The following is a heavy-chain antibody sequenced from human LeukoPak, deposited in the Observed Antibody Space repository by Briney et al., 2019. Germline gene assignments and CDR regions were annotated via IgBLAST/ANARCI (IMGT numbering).Heavy chain of an antibody. CDR1: GFTFSNYA. CDR2: ISSGAGTT. Sequence: GGSLRLSCVASGFTFSNYAMSWVHQVPGKRLEWVSAISSGAGTTGYAESVRGRFTISRVNSRSTIYLQMNSLRAEDTAVYYCAKDLEQSYSGWSASYDAWGQGTLVTVSS. J-gene: IGHJ5*02. D-gene: IGHD6-19*01. CDR3: AKDLEQSYSGWSASYDA. V-gene: IGHV3-23*01.